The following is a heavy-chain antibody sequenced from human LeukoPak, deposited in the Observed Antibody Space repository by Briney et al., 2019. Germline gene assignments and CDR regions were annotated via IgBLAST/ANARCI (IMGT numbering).Heavy chain of an antibody. Sequence: GAPVKVSCKASGYTFTSYDINWVRQATGQGLEWMGWMNPNSGNTGYAQKFQGRVTMTRNTSISTAYMELSSLRSEDTAVYYCARDGTSGGYGDSEDWFDPWGQGTLVTVSS. D-gene: IGHD4-17*01. CDR1: GYTFTSYD. V-gene: IGHV1-8*01. CDR2: MNPNSGNT. CDR3: ARDGTSGGYGDSEDWFDP. J-gene: IGHJ5*02.